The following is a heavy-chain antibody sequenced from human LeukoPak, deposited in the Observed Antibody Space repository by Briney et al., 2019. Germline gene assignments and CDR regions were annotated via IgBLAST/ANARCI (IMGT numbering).Heavy chain of an antibody. CDR3: AREGGDYYMDV. V-gene: IGHV3-48*01. CDR2: ISSSSSTI. CDR1: GFTFSSYS. J-gene: IGHJ6*03. Sequence: GGSLRLSCAVSGFTFSSYSMNWVRQAPGKGLEWVSYISSSSSTIYYADSVKGRFTISRDNAKNSLYLQMNSLRAEDTAVYYCAREGGDYYMDVWGKGTTVTVSS. D-gene: IGHD1-26*01.